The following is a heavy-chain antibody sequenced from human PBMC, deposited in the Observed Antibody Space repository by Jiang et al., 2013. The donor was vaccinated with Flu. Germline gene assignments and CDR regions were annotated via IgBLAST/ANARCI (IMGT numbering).Heavy chain of an antibody. Sequence: KPTQTLTLTCTFSGFSLSTSGMCVSWIRQPPGKALEWLASIDWDDDKYYSTSLKTRLTISKDTSKNQVVLTMTNMDPVDTATYYCARQRGYSYGRGYYYYGMDVWGQGTTVTVSS. J-gene: IGHJ6*02. D-gene: IGHD5-18*01. CDR3: ARQRGYSYGRGYYYYGMDV. V-gene: IGHV2-70*11. CDR2: IDWDDDK. CDR1: GFSLSTSGMC.